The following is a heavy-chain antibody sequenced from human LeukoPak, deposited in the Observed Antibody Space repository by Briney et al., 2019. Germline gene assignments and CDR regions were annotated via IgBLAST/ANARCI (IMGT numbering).Heavy chain of an antibody. CDR3: ARDRRGYSGYDTYYFDY. CDR1: GYSISSGYY. Sequence: ESGPTLVKPSETLSLTCTVSGYSISSGYYWGWIRQPPGKGLEWIGSIYHSGSTYYNPSLKSRVTISVDTSKNRFSLKLSSVTAADTAVYYCARDRRGYSGYDTYYFDYWGQGTLVTVSS. D-gene: IGHD5-12*01. CDR2: IYHSGST. J-gene: IGHJ4*02. V-gene: IGHV4-38-2*02.